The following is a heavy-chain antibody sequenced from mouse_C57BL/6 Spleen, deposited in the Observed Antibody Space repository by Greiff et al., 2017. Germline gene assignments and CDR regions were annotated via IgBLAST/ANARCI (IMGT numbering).Heavy chain of an antibody. CDR3: ARREGEAMDY. Sequence: EVQLQESGGDLVKPGGSLKLSCAASGFTFSSYGMSWVRQTPDKRLEWVATISSGGSYTYYPDSVKGRFTISRDNAKNTLYLQMSSLKSEDTAMYYCARREGEAMDYWGQGTSVTVSS. J-gene: IGHJ4*01. CDR1: GFTFSSYG. V-gene: IGHV5-6*01. CDR2: ISSGGSYT.